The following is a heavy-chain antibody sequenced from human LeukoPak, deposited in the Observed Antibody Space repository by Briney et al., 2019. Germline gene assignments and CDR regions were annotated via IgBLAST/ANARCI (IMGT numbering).Heavy chain of an antibody. CDR3: ARSLFRTSGGYYYMDV. V-gene: IGHV1-2*06. CDR2: INPNSGGT. Sequence: ASVKVSCKASGYTFTGYYMHWVRQAPGQGLEWMGRINPNSGGTNYAQKFQGRVTMTRDTSISTAYMELSRLRSDDTAVYYCARSLFRTSGGYYYMDVWDKGTTVTVSS. J-gene: IGHJ6*03. D-gene: IGHD3/OR15-3a*01. CDR1: GYTFTGYY.